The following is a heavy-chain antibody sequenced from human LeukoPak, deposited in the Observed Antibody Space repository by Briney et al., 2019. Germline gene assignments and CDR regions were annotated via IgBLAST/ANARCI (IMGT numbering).Heavy chain of an antibody. D-gene: IGHD3-22*01. Sequence: ASVKLSCTAARHTFTDYYIHWVRKAPGQGLGWMGWINPNSGSTNYAQNLQGRVSMTRDTSISTAHMELSRLRSDDTAVYCCARDYVDNFDSYGYIALDQWGQGTLVIVSS. CDR3: ARDYVDNFDSYGYIALDQ. CDR2: INPNSGST. V-gene: IGHV1-2*02. J-gene: IGHJ4*02. CDR1: RHTFTDYY.